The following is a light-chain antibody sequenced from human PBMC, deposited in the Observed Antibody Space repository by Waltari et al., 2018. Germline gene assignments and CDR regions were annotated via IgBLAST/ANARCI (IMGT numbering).Light chain of an antibody. CDR2: AAS. CDR1: QSVSKY. CDR3: QNHERLPAT. J-gene: IGKJ1*01. V-gene: IGKV3-20*01. Sequence: VLTQSPRTLSLSPGERATLCCSASQSVSKYLAWYQQRPGQAPGLLIYAASTRATGIPDRFSGSGSGTDFSLTISRLEPEDFAVYYCQNHERLPATFGQGTKVEIK.